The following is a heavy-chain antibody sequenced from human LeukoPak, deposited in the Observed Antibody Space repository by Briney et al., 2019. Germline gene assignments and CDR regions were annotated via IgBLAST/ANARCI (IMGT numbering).Heavy chain of an antibody. CDR3: ARGPTLPSTSNWFDP. Sequence: ASVKVSCKASGYTFTDYYIHWVRQAPGQGLEWMGWISPNSGDAKYAQKFQGRVTMTRYTSNTTAYMDLSRLRSDDTAVYHCARGPTLPSTSNWFDPGGQGTLVTVSS. D-gene: IGHD2/OR15-2a*01. CDR2: ISPNSGDA. V-gene: IGHV1-2*02. CDR1: GYTFTDYY. J-gene: IGHJ5*02.